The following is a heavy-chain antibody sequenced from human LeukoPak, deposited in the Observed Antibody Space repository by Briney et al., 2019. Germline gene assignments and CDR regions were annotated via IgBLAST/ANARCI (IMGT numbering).Heavy chain of an antibody. CDR2: ISSSSSYI. D-gene: IGHD5-12*01. CDR3: ARDVQVATIYPLDY. J-gene: IGHJ4*02. V-gene: IGHV3-21*01. CDR1: GFTFSSFS. Sequence: GGSLRLSCTASGFTFSSFSMNWVRQAPGKGLEGVSSISSSSSYIYYADSVKGRFTISIDNAKNPLYLQMNCLRADRPAVYYCARDVQVATIYPLDYWGQGTLVTVSS.